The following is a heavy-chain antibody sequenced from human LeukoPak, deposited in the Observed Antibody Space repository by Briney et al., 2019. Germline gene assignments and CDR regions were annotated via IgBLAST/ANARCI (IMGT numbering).Heavy chain of an antibody. D-gene: IGHD5-18*01. CDR1: GGTFSSYA. CDR3: ARSGNGYSYGYSLDY. J-gene: IGHJ4*02. Sequence: ASVTVSCKASGGTFSSYAISWVRQAPGQGLEWMGGIIPIFGTANYAQKFQGRVTITTDESTSTAYMELSSLGSEDTAVYYCARSGNGYSYGYSLDYWGQGTLVTVSS. V-gene: IGHV1-69*05. CDR2: IIPIFGTA.